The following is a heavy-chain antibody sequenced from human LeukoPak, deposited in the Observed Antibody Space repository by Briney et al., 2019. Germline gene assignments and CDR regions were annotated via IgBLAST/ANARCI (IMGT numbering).Heavy chain of an antibody. CDR3: ARGPDYFDSSGFYPFCFDS. Sequence: PGGSLRLSCAASGVSFSSFAMSWVRQGPARGLEWVSSIRGNGETFYADSVKGRFTLSSDSSRNTVYFQLNSLRAEDTAVYYCARGPDYFDSSGFYPFCFDSWGQGALVTVSS. D-gene: IGHD3-22*01. CDR2: IRGNGET. CDR1: GVSFSSFA. J-gene: IGHJ4*02. V-gene: IGHV3-23*01.